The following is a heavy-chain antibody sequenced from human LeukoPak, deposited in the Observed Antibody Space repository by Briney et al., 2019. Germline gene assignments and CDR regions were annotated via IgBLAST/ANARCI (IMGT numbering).Heavy chain of an antibody. CDR2: IRYDGRNK. D-gene: IGHD5-12*01. Sequence: GGSLRLSCVASGFTFSSYAMTWVRQAPGKGLEWVAFIRYDGRNKYYGDSVKGRFTISRDNSKNTLYLQMNSLRAEDTAVYHCAKDGIRGYSGYDYGGWYSDLWGRGTLVTVSS. CDR3: AKDGIRGYSGYDYGGWYSDL. CDR1: GFTFSSYA. J-gene: IGHJ2*01. V-gene: IGHV3-30*02.